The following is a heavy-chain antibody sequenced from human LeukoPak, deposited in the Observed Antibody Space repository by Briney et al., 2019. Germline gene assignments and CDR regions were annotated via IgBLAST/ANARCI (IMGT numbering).Heavy chain of an antibody. CDR3: ARGRGSSWLYYFDY. V-gene: IGHV4-34*01. D-gene: IGHD6-13*01. J-gene: IGHJ4*02. Sequence: SETLSLTCAVYGGSFSGYYWSWIRQPPGKGLEWIGEINHSGSTNYNPSLESRVTISVDTSKNQFSLKLSSVTAADTAVYYCARGRGSSWLYYFDYWGQGTLVTVSS. CDR1: GGSFSGYY. CDR2: INHSGST.